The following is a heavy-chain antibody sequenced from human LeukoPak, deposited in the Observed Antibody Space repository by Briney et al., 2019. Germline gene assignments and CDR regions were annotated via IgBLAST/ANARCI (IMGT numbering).Heavy chain of an antibody. Sequence: GESLKISCKGSGYSFTTYWIGWVRQMPGKGLEWMGIIYPGDSDTRYSPSFQGQVTISADKSLSTAYLQWSSLKASDSAIYYCARREAEVGNYYGMDVWGQGTTVTVSS. CDR1: GYSFTTYW. J-gene: IGHJ6*02. D-gene: IGHD6-25*01. CDR2: IYPGDSDT. V-gene: IGHV5-51*01. CDR3: ARREAEVGNYYGMDV.